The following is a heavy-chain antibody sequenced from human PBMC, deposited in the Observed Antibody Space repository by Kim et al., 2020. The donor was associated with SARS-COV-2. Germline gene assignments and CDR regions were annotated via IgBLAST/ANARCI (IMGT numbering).Heavy chain of an antibody. CDR1: GYSFTSYW. Sequence: GESLKISCKGSGYSFTSYWIGWVRQMPGKGLEWMGIIYPGDSDTRYSPSFQGQVTISADKSISTAYLQWSSLKASDTAMYYCARQMGSYNWNAAYYYYGMDVWGQGTTVTVSS. CDR3: ARQMGSYNWNAAYYYYGMDV. CDR2: IYPGDSDT. J-gene: IGHJ6*02. D-gene: IGHD1-1*01. V-gene: IGHV5-51*01.